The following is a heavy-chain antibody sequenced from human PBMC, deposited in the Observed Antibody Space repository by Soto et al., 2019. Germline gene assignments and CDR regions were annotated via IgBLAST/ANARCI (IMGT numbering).Heavy chain of an antibody. CDR3: ARGPKGYDSSGYYYGFYYYGMDV. CDR1: GYTFTSYD. Sequence: ASVKVSCKASGYTFTSYDINWVRQATGQGLEWMGWMSPNSGNTGYAQKFQGRVTMTRNTSISTAYMELRSLRSDDTAVYYCARGPKGYDSSGYYYGFYYYGMDVWGQGTTVTVSS. D-gene: IGHD3-22*01. V-gene: IGHV1-8*01. CDR2: MSPNSGNT. J-gene: IGHJ6*02.